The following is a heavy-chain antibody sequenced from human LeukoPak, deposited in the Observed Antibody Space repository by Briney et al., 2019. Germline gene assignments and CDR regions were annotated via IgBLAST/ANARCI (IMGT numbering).Heavy chain of an antibody. CDR3: TTNPYDRSGYHI. V-gene: IGHV3-15*01. CDR2: IKSNTDGGTT. J-gene: IGHJ3*02. CDR1: GLTFTKAR. D-gene: IGHD3-22*01. Sequence: GGSLRLSCAASGLTFTKARMTWVRQAPGEGLEWVGRIKSNTDGGTTDYAAPVKGRFTISRDDSKNTLYLQMNSLKTEDTAVYYCTTNPYDRSGYHIWGQGTMVTVSS.